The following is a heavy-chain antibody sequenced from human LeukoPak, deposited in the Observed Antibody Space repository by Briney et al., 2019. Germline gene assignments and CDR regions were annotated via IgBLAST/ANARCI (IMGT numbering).Heavy chain of an antibody. J-gene: IGHJ4*02. D-gene: IGHD4-17*01. CDR3: AKDTDYGDHTVDY. Sequence: PGRSLRLSCAASGFTFSSYGMHWVRQAPGKGLEWEAIISFDGTNKYYGDSVRGRFTISRDNSKNTLYLQMNSLRVEDTAVYYCAKDTDYGDHTVDYWGQGTLVTVSS. CDR1: GFTFSSYG. CDR2: ISFDGTNK. V-gene: IGHV3-30*18.